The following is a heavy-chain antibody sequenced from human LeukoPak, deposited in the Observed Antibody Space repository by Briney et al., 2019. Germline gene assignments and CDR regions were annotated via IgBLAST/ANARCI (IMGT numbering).Heavy chain of an antibody. D-gene: IGHD1-26*01. CDR2: IRSKAYGGTT. V-gene: IGHV3-49*04. CDR3: TRDNSGTYYYFDY. Sequence: GGSLRLSCTASGFTFGDYAMSWVRQAPGKGLEWVGFIRSKAYGGTTEYAASVKGRFIISRDDSKSIAYLQIDSLKTEDTAVYYCTRDNSGTYYYFDYWGQGTPVTVSS. J-gene: IGHJ4*02. CDR1: GFTFGDYA.